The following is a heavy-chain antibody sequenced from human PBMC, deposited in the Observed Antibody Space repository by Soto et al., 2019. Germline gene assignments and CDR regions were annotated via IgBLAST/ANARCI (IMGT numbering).Heavy chain of an antibody. J-gene: IGHJ6*01. D-gene: IGHD3-22*01. Sequence: QVQLVESGGGVVQPGRSLRLSCAASGFTFSSYAMHWVRQAPGKGLEWVAVISYDGSNKYYADSVKGRFTISRDNSKNTLYLQMNSLRAEDTAVYYCARDDEQWLLLMGGYYYGMDVW. CDR3: ARDDEQWLLLMGGYYYGMDV. CDR1: GFTFSSYA. CDR2: ISYDGSNK. V-gene: IGHV3-30-3*01.